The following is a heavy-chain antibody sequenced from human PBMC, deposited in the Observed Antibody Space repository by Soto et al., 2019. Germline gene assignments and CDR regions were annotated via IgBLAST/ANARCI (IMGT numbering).Heavy chain of an antibody. CDR1: GYSFTNYW. CDR2: IDPSDSYT. CDR3: VFPYNSRGHGMDV. D-gene: IGHD6-13*01. J-gene: IGHJ6*02. Sequence: GESLKISCKGSGYSFTNYWISWVRQMPGKGLEWMGRIDPSDSYTNYSPSFQGHVTISADKSISTAYLQWSSLKASDTAMYYCVFPYNSRGHGMDVWGQGTTVSVSS. V-gene: IGHV5-10-1*01.